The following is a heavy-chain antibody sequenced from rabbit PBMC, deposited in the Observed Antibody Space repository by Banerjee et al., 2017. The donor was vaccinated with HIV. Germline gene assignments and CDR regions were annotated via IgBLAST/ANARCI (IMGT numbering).Heavy chain of an antibody. CDR3: ARGGGYAGDGYDL. CDR2: IYTSSTGT. Sequence: QQQLEESGGGLVKPEGSLTLTCKASGFDFSSSYCMCWVRQAPGKGLEWIGCIYTSSTGTWYASWVNGRFTISRSTSLNTVDLRMTSLTAADTATYFCARGGGYAGDGYDLWGQGTLVTVS. CDR1: GFDFSSSYC. D-gene: IGHD4-2*01. V-gene: IGHV1S43*01. J-gene: IGHJ3*01.